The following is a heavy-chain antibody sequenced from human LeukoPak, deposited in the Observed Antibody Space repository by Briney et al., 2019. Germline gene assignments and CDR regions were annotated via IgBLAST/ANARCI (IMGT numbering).Heavy chain of an antibody. CDR1: GFTFSSYW. Sequence: GGPLRLSCAASGFTFSSYWMNWARQAPGKGLEWVASINHNGNVNYYVDSVKGRFTVSRDNAKNSLYLQMSNLRAEDTAVYFCARGGGLDVWGQGATVTVSS. CDR3: ARGGGLDV. J-gene: IGHJ6*02. V-gene: IGHV3-7*03. CDR2: INHNGNVN. D-gene: IGHD3-16*01.